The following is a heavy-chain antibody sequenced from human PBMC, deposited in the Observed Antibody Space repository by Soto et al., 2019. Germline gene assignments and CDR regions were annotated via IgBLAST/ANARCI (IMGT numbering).Heavy chain of an antibody. D-gene: IGHD6-13*01. Sequence: QVQLQESGPGLVKPSQTLSLTCTVSGGSISSGDYYWSWIRQPPGKGLEWIGYIYYSGGTYYNPSLKSRVTISVDTSQNQSSLKLSSVTAADTAVYYCARERPDGSRLDPWGQGTLVTVSS. J-gene: IGHJ5*02. V-gene: IGHV4-30-4*01. CDR2: IYYSGGT. CDR1: GGSISSGDYY. CDR3: ARERPDGSRLDP.